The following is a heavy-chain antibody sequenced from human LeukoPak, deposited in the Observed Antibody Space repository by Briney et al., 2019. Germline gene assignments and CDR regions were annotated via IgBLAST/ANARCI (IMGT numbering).Heavy chain of an antibody. Sequence: ASVKVSCKASGYTFTSYDINWVRQATGQGLEWMGWMNPNSGNTNYAQKLQGRVTMTTDTSTSTVYMELRSLRSDDTAVYYCARGPAYDASATGSFYYMDVWGKGTTVTISS. D-gene: IGHD4/OR15-4a*01. CDR2: MNPNSGNT. CDR3: ARGPAYDASATGSFYYMDV. CDR1: GYTFTSYD. J-gene: IGHJ6*03. V-gene: IGHV1-18*01.